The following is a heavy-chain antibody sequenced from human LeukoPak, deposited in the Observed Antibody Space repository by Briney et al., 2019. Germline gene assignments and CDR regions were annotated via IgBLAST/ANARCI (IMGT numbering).Heavy chain of an antibody. Sequence: PGRSLRLSCAASGFTFSSYAMHWVRQAPGKGLEWVAVISYDGSNKYYADSVKGRFTISRDNSKNTLYLQMNSLRAEDTAVYYCAKGAVRGVDAIYYGMDVWGKGTTVTVSS. J-gene: IGHJ6*04. D-gene: IGHD3-10*01. CDR1: GFTFSSYA. CDR2: ISYDGSNK. CDR3: AKGAVRGVDAIYYGMDV. V-gene: IGHV3-30-3*01.